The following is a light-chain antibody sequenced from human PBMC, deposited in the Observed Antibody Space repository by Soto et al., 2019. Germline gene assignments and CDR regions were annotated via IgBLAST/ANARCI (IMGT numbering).Light chain of an antibody. CDR1: SSDLGAYDY. Sequence: QSALTQPASVSGSPGESIIISCTGSSSDLGAYDYVSWYQHHPGRAPKVIIFEVNDRASGVSHRFSGSKSGNTASLTISGLQAEDEADYYWCSYTGTTSPWVFGGGTKLTVL. J-gene: IGLJ3*02. V-gene: IGLV2-14*01. CDR2: EVN. CDR3: CSYTGTTSPWV.